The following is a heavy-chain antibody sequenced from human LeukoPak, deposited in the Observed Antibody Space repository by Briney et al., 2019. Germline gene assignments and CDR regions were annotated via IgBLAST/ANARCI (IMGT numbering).Heavy chain of an antibody. D-gene: IGHD3-3*01. CDR2: LSHDETAR. Sequence: GGSLRLSCVDSGFNFRTFALHWLRQTPDKGLEWLAFLSHDETARHYGDSVKGRFTVSRDIAKNTLFLQMDRLRTEDTATYHCARDNAWSFDSWGPGTQVTVSS. V-gene: IGHV3-30*04. J-gene: IGHJ4*02. CDR3: ARDNAWSFDS. CDR1: GFNFRTFA.